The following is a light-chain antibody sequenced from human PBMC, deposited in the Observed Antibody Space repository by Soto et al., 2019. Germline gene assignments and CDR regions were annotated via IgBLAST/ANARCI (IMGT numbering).Light chain of an antibody. CDR3: QQSSSTPHT. CDR2: SAS. V-gene: IGKV1-39*01. J-gene: IGKJ2*01. Sequence: DIQMTQSASSLSASLGDRVTITCRASQTINNYLHWYQQRPGEAPKLLMYSASNLQTGVPPRFSGSGSGTHFTLTISSLQPEDFATYYCQQSSSTPHTFGQGTIVEIK. CDR1: QTINNY.